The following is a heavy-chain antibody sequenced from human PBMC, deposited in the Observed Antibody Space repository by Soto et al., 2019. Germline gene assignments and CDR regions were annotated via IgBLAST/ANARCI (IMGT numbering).Heavy chain of an antibody. D-gene: IGHD6-6*01. V-gene: IGHV1-3*01. CDR3: ARHSDYSSSSSPYYYYGMDV. J-gene: IGHJ6*02. Sequence: GASVKVSCKASGYTFTSYAMHWVRQAPGQRLEWMGWINAGNGNTKYSQKFQGRVTITRDTSASTAYMELSSLRSEDTAVYYCARHSDYSSSSSPYYYYGMDVWGQGTTVTVSS. CDR2: INAGNGNT. CDR1: GYTFTSYA.